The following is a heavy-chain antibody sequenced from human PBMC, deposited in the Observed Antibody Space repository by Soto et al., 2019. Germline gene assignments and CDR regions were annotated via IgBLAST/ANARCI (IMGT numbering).Heavy chain of an antibody. V-gene: IGHV3-23*01. CDR2: ISASAGIT. J-gene: IGHJ4*02. CDR3: AKVGRMTTVVRHFDF. Sequence: EVQLLESGGGLVQRGGSLRLSCAAFGFTFSDYAMTWVRQAPGKGLEWVSVISASAGITDYADSVKGRVTISRDNFNNTLYLQMNSLRVEDTAAYYCAKVGRMTTVVRHFDFWGRGALVIVSS. D-gene: IGHD4-17*01. CDR1: GFTFSDYA.